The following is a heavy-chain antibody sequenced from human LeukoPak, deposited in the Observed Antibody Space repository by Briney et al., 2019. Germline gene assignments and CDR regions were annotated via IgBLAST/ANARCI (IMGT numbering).Heavy chain of an antibody. CDR1: GYTFTSYG. D-gene: IGHD6-19*01. V-gene: IGHV1-18*01. Sequence: ASVKVSCKASGYTFTSYGISWVRQAPGQGLEWMGWISAYNGNTNYAQKLQGRVTMATGTSTSTAYMELRSLRSDDTAVYYCAREGIAVAGLTVYYYYYMDVWGKGTTVTVSS. J-gene: IGHJ6*03. CDR3: AREGIAVAGLTVYYYYYMDV. CDR2: ISAYNGNT.